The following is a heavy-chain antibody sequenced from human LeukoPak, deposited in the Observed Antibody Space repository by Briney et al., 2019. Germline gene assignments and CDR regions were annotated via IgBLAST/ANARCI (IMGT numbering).Heavy chain of an antibody. CDR1: GNTFSSHG. J-gene: IGHJ4*02. CDR3: AKDQRGDILTGSPFDY. CDR2: IWYDGSKE. V-gene: IGHV3-33*06. Sequence: PGRSLRLSCVASGNTFSSHGMHWVRQAPGKGLEWVAIIWYDGSKEYYADSVKGRFTISRDNSKNTLYLQMNSLTAEDTAVYFCAKDQRGDILTGSPFDYWGQGTLVTVSS. D-gene: IGHD3-9*01.